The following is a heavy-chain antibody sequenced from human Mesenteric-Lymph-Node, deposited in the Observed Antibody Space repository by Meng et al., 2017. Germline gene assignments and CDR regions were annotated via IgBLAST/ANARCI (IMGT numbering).Heavy chain of an antibody. J-gene: IGHJ6*02. V-gene: IGHV4-59*12. CDR3: ARVGTWDSSSWYPNYYYYGMDV. D-gene: IGHD6-13*01. CDR2: IYYSGST. CDR1: GGSISSYY. Sequence: SETLSLTCTVSGGSISSYYWSWIRQPPGKGLEWIGYIYYSGSTYYNPSLKSRVTISVDTSKNQFSLKLSSVTAADTAVYYCARVGTWDSSSWYPNYYYYGMDVWGQGTTVTVSS.